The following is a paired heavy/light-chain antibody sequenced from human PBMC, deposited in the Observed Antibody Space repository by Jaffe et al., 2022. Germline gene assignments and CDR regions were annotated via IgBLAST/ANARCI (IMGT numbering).Light chain of an antibody. CDR3: QERSNRPPGYT. Sequence: VLTQSPGTLSLSPGERATLSCRASQSIGTDLAWYQQKPGQAPRLLIYGASRRPTGIPARFSGSGSGTDFTLTISGLLSEDFAVYYCQERSNRPPGYTFGQGTKLEIK. CDR1: QSIGTD. V-gene: IGKV3-11*01. CDR2: GAS. J-gene: IGKJ2*01.
Heavy chain of an antibody. J-gene: IGHJ3*02. D-gene: IGHD3-16*01. Sequence: QVQLQESGPGLVKPSETLSLTCSVSGDPMTNHYWSWIRQPPGKGLEWMGYIYYSGSTKYHTSLKSRLTISVDTSKKQISLRLASVTAADTAMYYCARGGEVPVNTLHYPENIWGQGTMVVVSS. CDR2: IYYSGST. CDR1: GDPMTNHY. V-gene: IGHV4-59*11. CDR3: ARGGEVPVNTLHYPENI.